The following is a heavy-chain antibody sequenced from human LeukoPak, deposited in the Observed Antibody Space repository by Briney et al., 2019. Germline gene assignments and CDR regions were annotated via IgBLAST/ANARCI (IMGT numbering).Heavy chain of an antibody. CDR1: GFTVSSNY. CDR2: IYSGGST. V-gene: IGHV3-53*05. J-gene: IGHJ4*02. CDR3: AKDGPDS. Sequence: GGSLRLSCAASGFTVSSNYMSWVRQAPGKGLEWVSVIYSGGSTDYADSVKGRFIISRDNSKNTLYLQMNSLRTEDTAVYYCAKDGPDSWGQGTLVTVSS.